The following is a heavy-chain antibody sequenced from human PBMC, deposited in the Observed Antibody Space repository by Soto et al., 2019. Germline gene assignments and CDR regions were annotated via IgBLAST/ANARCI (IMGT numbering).Heavy chain of an antibody. CDR1: GVTFSSYG. Sequence: PGGSLRLSCAASGVTFSSYGMHWVRQAPGKGLEWVAVISYDGTNKYYADSVKGRFTISRDDSKNTLYLQMTSLRPEDTAVYYCAKEKATRGYSFLVDYWGQGTLVTVSS. V-gene: IGHV3-30*18. CDR3: AKEKATRGYSFLVDY. D-gene: IGHD5-18*01. CDR2: ISYDGTNK. J-gene: IGHJ4*02.